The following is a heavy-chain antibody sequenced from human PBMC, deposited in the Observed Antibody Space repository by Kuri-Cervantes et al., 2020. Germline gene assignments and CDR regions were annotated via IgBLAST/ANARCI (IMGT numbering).Heavy chain of an antibody. J-gene: IGHJ4*02. CDR3: ARGYCSSISCPFDY. CDR2: MNPNSGNT. V-gene: IGHV1-8*02. Sequence: ASVKVSCKASGYTLSGYYMHWVRQAPGQGLEWMGWMNPNSGNTGYAQKFQGRVTMTRNTSISTAYMELSSLRSEDTAVYYCARGYCSSISCPFDYWGQGTLVTVSS. D-gene: IGHD2-2*01. CDR1: GYTLSGYY.